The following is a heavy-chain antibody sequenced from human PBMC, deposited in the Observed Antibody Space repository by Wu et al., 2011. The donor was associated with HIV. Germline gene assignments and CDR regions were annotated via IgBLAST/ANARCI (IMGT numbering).Heavy chain of an antibody. V-gene: IGHV1-46*01. CDR1: GYTFTSYY. D-gene: IGHD1-26*01. J-gene: IGHJ4*02. Sequence: VQLVQSGAEVKKPGASVKVSCKASGYTFTSYYMHWVRQAPGQGLEWMGIINPSGGRTTYAQKFQGRVTMTWDTSISTAYMELSSLRSDDTAVYYCARIPGGWEDHWGQGTLVTVSS. CDR2: INPSGGRT. CDR3: ARIPGGWEDH.